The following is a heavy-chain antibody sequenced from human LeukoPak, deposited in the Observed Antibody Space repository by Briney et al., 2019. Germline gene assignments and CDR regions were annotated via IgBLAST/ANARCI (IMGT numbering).Heavy chain of an antibody. CDR3: AKTIRVRGDAYNWFDP. CDR1: GGSFSGYY. J-gene: IGHJ5*02. D-gene: IGHD3-10*01. CDR2: INHSGSI. Sequence: SETLSLTCAVYGGSFSGYYWSWIRQPPGKGLEWIGEINHSGSINYNPSLKSRVTISVDTSKNQFSLKLSSVTAADTAVYYCAKTIRVRGDAYNWFDPWGQGTLVTVSS. V-gene: IGHV4-34*01.